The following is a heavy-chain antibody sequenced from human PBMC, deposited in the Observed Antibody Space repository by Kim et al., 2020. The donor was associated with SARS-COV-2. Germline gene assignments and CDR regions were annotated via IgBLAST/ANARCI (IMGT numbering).Heavy chain of an antibody. CDR3: AKDPRTRYCSSTSCLDWFDP. D-gene: IGHD2-2*01. CDR1: GFTFSSYA. V-gene: IGHV3-23*01. Sequence: GGSLRLSCAASGFTFSSYAMSWVRQAPGKGLEWVSAISGSGGSTYYADSVKGRFTISRDNSKNTLYLQMNSLRAEDTAVYYCAKDPRTRYCSSTSCLDWFDPWGQGTLVTVSS. CDR2: ISGSGGST. J-gene: IGHJ5*02.